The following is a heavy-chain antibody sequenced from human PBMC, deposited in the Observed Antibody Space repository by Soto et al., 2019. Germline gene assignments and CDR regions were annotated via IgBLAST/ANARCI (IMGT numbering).Heavy chain of an antibody. CDR3: ARGDYYDSSYFDY. V-gene: IGHV3-53*01. Sequence: PVGSLRLSCAASGFTVSSNYMSWVRQAPGKGLEWVSVIYSGGSTYYADSVKGRFTISRDNSKNTLYLQMNSLRAEDTAVYYCARGDYYDSSYFDYWGQGTLVTVSS. D-gene: IGHD3-22*01. J-gene: IGHJ4*02. CDR1: GFTVSSNY. CDR2: IYSGGST.